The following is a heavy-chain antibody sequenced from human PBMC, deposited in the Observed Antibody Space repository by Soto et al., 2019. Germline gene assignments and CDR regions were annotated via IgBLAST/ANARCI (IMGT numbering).Heavy chain of an antibody. Sequence: QIPLKESGPTLVKPTQTLTLTCTFSGFSLSTSGVGVGWIRQPPGKALEWLALIYWDDDKRYSPSLKSRLTITKDTSKNQVVLTMTNMDPVDTATYYCSHSRRLSGYEYYYYYYGMDVWGQGTTVTVSS. D-gene: IGHD5-12*01. J-gene: IGHJ6*02. V-gene: IGHV2-5*02. CDR3: SHSRRLSGYEYYYYYYGMDV. CDR2: IYWDDDK. CDR1: GFSLSTSGVG.